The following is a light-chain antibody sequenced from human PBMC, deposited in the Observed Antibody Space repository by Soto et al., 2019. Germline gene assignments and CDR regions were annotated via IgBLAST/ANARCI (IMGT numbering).Light chain of an antibody. V-gene: IGKV1-39*01. CDR3: QQSYSTPPLT. J-gene: IGKJ4*01. CDR2: AAS. CDR1: QSISSY. Sequence: DIQMTQSPSSLSASVGDRVTITCRASQSISSYLNWYQQKPGKAPKLLIYAASSLQSGVPSRFRGSGSGTDFTHTISSLQPEDFATYYCQQSYSTPPLTFGGGTKVEIK.